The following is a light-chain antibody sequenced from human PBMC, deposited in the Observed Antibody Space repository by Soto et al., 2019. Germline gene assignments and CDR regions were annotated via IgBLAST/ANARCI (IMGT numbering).Light chain of an antibody. V-gene: IGKV1-12*01. J-gene: IGKJ1*01. CDR3: QQANSFPWT. CDR2: GAL. Sequence: DLQMTQSPSSVSASVGDRVTITCRASQGIGSWLAWYQQKPGKAPKLLIYGALSLQSGVPSRFSGSVSGTDFTLSICSLQHEDSGTYYCQQANSFPWTFGQGTKVEIK. CDR1: QGIGSW.